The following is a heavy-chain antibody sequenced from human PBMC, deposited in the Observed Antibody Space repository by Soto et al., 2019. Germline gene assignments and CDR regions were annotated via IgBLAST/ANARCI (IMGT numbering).Heavy chain of an antibody. D-gene: IGHD6-13*01. CDR3: AREAAAELNYYGLDV. CDR2: ISGYNGNT. Sequence: QVQLVQSGPEVRKPGASVKVSCKASGYIFSRYGISWVRQAPGQGLEWMAWISGYNGNTNFGERVQGRVNVTTDTSTGTAYMELRSLRSDDTAVYYCAREAAAELNYYGLDVLGQGTTVIVSS. V-gene: IGHV1-18*04. CDR1: GYIFSRYG. J-gene: IGHJ6*02.